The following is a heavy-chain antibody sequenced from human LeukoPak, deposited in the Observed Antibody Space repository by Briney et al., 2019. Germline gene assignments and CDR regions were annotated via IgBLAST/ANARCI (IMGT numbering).Heavy chain of an antibody. Sequence: GRSLRLSCAASGFTFSSYGMHWVRQAPGKGLEWVAVIWYDGSNKYYADSVKGRFTISRDNSKNTLYLQMNSLRAEDTAVYYCAKGTYYYDSSGYYYYNWGQGTLVTVSS. D-gene: IGHD3-22*01. V-gene: IGHV3-33*06. CDR3: AKGTYYYDSSGYYYYN. J-gene: IGHJ4*02. CDR1: GFTFSSYG. CDR2: IWYDGSNK.